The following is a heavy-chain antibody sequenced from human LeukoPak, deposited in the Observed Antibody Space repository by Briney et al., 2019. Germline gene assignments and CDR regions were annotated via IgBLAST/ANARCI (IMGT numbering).Heavy chain of an antibody. CDR3: AKGGSELLWFGEFDY. V-gene: IGHV3-30*18. D-gene: IGHD3-10*01. J-gene: IGHJ4*02. CDR1: GFTFSNYG. Sequence: GGSLRLSCAASGFTFSNYGMHWVRQAPGKGLEWVAVISYDGSNKYYADSVKGRFTISRDNSKNTLYLQMNSLRAEDTAVYYCAKGGSELLWFGEFDYWGQGTLVTVSS. CDR2: ISYDGSNK.